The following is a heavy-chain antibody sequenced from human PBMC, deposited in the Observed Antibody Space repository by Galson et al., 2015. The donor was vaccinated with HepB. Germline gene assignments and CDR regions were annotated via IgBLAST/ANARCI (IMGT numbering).Heavy chain of an antibody. Sequence: SLRLSCAASGFTFSSHWMHWVRQVPGKGLVWVPRISGDGSRTNYADSVKGRFTISRDNAKNTLFLQMSSLRADDTALYYCARDRMVGPTVFDSWGQGALVAVSS. D-gene: IGHD1-26*01. CDR2: ISGDGSRT. CDR1: GFTFSSHW. CDR3: ARDRMVGPTVFDS. J-gene: IGHJ4*02. V-gene: IGHV3-74*01.